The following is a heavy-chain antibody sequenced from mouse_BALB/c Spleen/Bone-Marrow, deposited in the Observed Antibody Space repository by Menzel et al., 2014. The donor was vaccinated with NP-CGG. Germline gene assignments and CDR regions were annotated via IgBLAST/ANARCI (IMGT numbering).Heavy chain of an antibody. CDR2: ISDGGSST. J-gene: IGHJ1*01. Sequence: EVQRVESGGGLVKPGGSLKLSCAASGFTFSDYFMYWVRQTPEKRLEWVATISDGGSSTYYPDSVKGRFTISRDNAKNNLYMQRSSLKSEDIAMYYCARQDYYADSYRYFDVWGEGTTVTVSS. D-gene: IGHD1-1*01. CDR1: GFTFSDYF. CDR3: ARQDYYADSYRYFDV. V-gene: IGHV5-4*02.